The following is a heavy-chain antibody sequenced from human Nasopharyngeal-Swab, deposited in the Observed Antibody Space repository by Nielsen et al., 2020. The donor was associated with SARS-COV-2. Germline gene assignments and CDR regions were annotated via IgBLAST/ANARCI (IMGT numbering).Heavy chain of an antibody. CDR3: ARGPDQFHSFDN. Sequence: SETLSLTCAVYGGSFTDYHWSWIRLLPGKGLEWIGERNHRGGTAYKSSLKSRVTISVNTSKNQSSLELRSVTAADTGVYFCARGPDQFHSFDNWDQGRLVTVSS. CDR2: RNHRGGT. V-gene: IGHV4-34*01. D-gene: IGHD2-2*01. CDR1: GGSFTDYH. J-gene: IGHJ4*02.